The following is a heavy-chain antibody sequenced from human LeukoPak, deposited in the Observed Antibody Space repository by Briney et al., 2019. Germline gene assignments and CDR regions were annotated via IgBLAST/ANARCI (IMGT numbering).Heavy chain of an antibody. CDR1: GGSISSGDYY. J-gene: IGHJ3*02. CDR2: IYYSGST. Sequence: SETLSLTCTVSGGSISSGDYYWSWLRQPPGKGLEWIGYIYYSGSTNYNPSLKSRVTISVDTSKNQFSLKLSSVTAADTAVYYCARVRDYYDSSGYYYRTNDDAFDIWGQGTMVTVSS. D-gene: IGHD3-22*01. CDR3: ARVRDYYDSSGYYYRTNDDAFDI. V-gene: IGHV4-61*08.